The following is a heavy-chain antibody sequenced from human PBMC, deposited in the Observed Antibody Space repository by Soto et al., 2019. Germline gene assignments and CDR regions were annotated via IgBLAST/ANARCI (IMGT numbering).Heavy chain of an antibody. CDR3: ARDRFGVVGGDY. J-gene: IGHJ4*02. CDR1: GFSFSDYW. CDR2: TNRDGSST. Sequence: EVQLVESGGGLVQPGGSLRLSCAVSGFSFSDYWMHWVRQIPGTGLVWVSRTNRDGSSTSYADSVKGRFTISRDNAQNTLYLQVNSLRAEDTAVYYCARDRFGVVGGDYWGQGALVTVSS. D-gene: IGHD3-10*01. V-gene: IGHV3-74*01.